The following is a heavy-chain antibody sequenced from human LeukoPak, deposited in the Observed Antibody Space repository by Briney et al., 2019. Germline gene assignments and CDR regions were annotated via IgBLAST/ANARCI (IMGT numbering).Heavy chain of an antibody. CDR2: ISGSGDST. CDR3: AKGLHYYDSSGYYYPFDY. D-gene: IGHD3-22*01. J-gene: IGHJ4*02. V-gene: IGHV3-23*01. CDR1: GFTFSNYA. Sequence: SGGSLRLSCAASGFTFSNYAMRWVRQAPGKGLEWVSGISGSGDSTYYADSVKGRFTISRDNSKNTLYLQMNSLRAEDTAVYYCAKGLHYYDSSGYYYPFDYWGQGTLVTVSS.